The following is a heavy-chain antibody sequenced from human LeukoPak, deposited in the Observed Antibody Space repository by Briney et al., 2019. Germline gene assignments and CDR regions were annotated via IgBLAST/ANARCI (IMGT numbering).Heavy chain of an antibody. Sequence: QPGGSLRLSCTASGFTFSSYAMSWVRQAPGKGLEWVSYISSSGSTIYYADSVKGRFTISRDNAKNSLYLQMNSLRAEDTAVYYCARGASLLGSCTNGECFSGNAFDIWGQGTMVTVSS. CDR2: ISSSGSTI. V-gene: IGHV3-48*04. D-gene: IGHD2-8*01. CDR3: ARGASLLGSCTNGECFSGNAFDI. J-gene: IGHJ3*02. CDR1: GFTFSSYA.